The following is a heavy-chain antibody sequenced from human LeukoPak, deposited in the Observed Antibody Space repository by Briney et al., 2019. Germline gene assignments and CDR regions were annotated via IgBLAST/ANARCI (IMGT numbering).Heavy chain of an antibody. CDR2: IGASGGTT. V-gene: IGHV3-23*01. CDR1: RFTFSTYA. J-gene: IGHJ4*02. D-gene: IGHD2-21*02. CDR3: AREVSVPSGGACGGACYWARPFDY. Sequence: PGGSLRLSCSASRFTFSTYAMSWVRQAPGKGLEWVSAIGASGGTTFYADSVKGRLTISRDNSKNTLFLQMNSLRAEDTAVYYCAREVSVPSGGACGGACYWARPFDYWGQGTLVTVSS.